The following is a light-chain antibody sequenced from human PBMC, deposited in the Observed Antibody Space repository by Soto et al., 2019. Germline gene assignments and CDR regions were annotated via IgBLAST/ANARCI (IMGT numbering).Light chain of an antibody. Sequence: DIQMTQSPSTLSASVGDRVTITCRASQSISSWLAWYQQKPGKAPKLLIYDASSLESGVPSRFSGSGSWTEFTLTISSLQPDDFATYYCQQYNTIRRTFGGGTKVEIK. J-gene: IGKJ4*01. V-gene: IGKV1-5*01. CDR2: DAS. CDR3: QQYNTIRRT. CDR1: QSISSW.